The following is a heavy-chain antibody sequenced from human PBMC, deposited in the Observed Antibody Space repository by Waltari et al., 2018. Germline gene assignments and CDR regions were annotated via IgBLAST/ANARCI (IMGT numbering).Heavy chain of an antibody. J-gene: IGHJ5*02. CDR1: GGSISSSSYY. Sequence: QLQLQESGPGLVKPSETLSLTCTVSGGSISSSSYYWGWIRQPPGKGLEWIGSIYYSGSTYYIPSLKSRVTISVDTSKNQFSLKLSSVTAADTAVYYCARGRCSSTSCYIENWFDPWGQGTLVTVSS. D-gene: IGHD2-2*02. CDR2: IYYSGST. V-gene: IGHV4-39*07. CDR3: ARGRCSSTSCYIENWFDP.